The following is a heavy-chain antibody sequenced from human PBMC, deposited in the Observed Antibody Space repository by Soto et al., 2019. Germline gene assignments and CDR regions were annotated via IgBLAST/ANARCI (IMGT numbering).Heavy chain of an antibody. Sequence: QVQLVQSGAEVRKPGASVKVSCKAFGYTFSDYYIHWVRQDPGQGLEWMGWINPNSGGTKYAPKFQGGVTMTRDTSITTAYMELSRLRSGDTAVYYCAREPATAKPEGVDFWGQGTLVTVSS. D-gene: IGHD1-1*01. J-gene: IGHJ4*02. V-gene: IGHV1-2*02. CDR3: AREPATAKPEGVDF. CDR2: INPNSGGT. CDR1: GYTFSDYY.